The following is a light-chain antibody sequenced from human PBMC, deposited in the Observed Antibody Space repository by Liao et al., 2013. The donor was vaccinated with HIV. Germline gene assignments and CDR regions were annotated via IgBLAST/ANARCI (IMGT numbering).Light chain of an antibody. V-gene: IGLV3-21*01. J-gene: IGLJ2*01. Sequence: SYVLTQPPSVSVAPGKTATIPCGGNNIGSKGVHWYQQKPGQSPVLVISQDTKRHSGIPERFSGSNSGNTATLTISGTQAMDEADYYCQAWDSRHVVFGGGTKLTVL. CDR1: NIGSKG. CDR2: QDT. CDR3: QAWDSRHVV.